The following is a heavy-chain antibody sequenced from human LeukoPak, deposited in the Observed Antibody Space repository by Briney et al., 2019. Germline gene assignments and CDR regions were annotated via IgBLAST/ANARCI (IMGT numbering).Heavy chain of an antibody. V-gene: IGHV4-59*01. CDR1: GGSISSYY. J-gene: IGHJ4*02. CDR2: IYYSGTT. D-gene: IGHD6-19*01. Sequence: SETLCLTCTVSGGSISSYYWSWIRQPPGKGLEWIGFIYYSGTTNYNPSLKSRVTISVDTSRTQLSLKLSSVTAADTAVYYCARSIHFSGWYYDYWGQGTLVTVSS. CDR3: ARSIHFSGWYYDY.